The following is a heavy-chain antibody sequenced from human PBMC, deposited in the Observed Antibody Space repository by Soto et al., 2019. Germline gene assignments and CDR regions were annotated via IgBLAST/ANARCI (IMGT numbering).Heavy chain of an antibody. V-gene: IGHV4-59*01. Sequence: SEILSLTCTVSGGSISNYYWSWIRQPPGKGLEWIGCIFYSGSTNYSPSLRSRVTISVDTSKNQFSLELSSVTAADTAVYYCARDGKVSGSATHWFDPWGQGTLVTVSS. CDR2: IFYSGST. CDR3: ARDGKVSGSATHWFDP. CDR1: GGSISNYY. J-gene: IGHJ5*02. D-gene: IGHD1-26*01.